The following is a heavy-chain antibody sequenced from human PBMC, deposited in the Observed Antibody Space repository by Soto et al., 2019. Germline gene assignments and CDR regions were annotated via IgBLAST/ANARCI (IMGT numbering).Heavy chain of an antibody. CDR2: IYHSGST. J-gene: IGHJ2*01. Sequence: QVQLQESGPGLVKPSGTLSLTCAVSSDSISSGNWWTWVRQPPGKGLEWIGEIYHSGSTNYNPSLESRVTISVDKSKNQFSLNLNSVTAADTAMYYCARRMAAAGDSYFALWGRGTLVAVSS. D-gene: IGHD6-13*01. CDR3: ARRMAAAGDSYFAL. CDR1: SDSISSGNW. V-gene: IGHV4-4*02.